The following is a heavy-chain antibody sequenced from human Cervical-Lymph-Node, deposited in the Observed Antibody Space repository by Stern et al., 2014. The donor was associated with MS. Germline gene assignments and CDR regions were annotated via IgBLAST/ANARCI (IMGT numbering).Heavy chain of an antibody. J-gene: IGHJ5*01. CDR2: ISSTSSNI. CDR3: ASTSGWFDS. V-gene: IGHV3-21*01. CDR1: GFNIVTYS. Sequence: VQLVQSGGGLVKPGGSLTLSCAASGFNIVTYSMNWVRQAPGKGLECVSFISSTSSNIKYADAVRGRFTISRDNAKNSLFLHMSGLRVEDTAVYYCASTSGWFDSWGQGIQVTVSS.